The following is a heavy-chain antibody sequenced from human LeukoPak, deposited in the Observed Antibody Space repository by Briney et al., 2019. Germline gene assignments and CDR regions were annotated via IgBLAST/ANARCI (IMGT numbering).Heavy chain of an antibody. V-gene: IGHV3-7*01. CDR2: IKQDGSEK. Sequence: GESLKISCAASGFTFSSYWMSWVRQAPGKGLEWVANIKQDGSEKYYVDSVKGRFTISRDNAKNSLYLQMNSLRAEDTAVYYCARDHYDYVWGSYRQLGNDYWGQGTLVTVSS. J-gene: IGHJ4*02. CDR1: GFTFSSYW. CDR3: ARDHYDYVWGSYRQLGNDY. D-gene: IGHD3-16*02.